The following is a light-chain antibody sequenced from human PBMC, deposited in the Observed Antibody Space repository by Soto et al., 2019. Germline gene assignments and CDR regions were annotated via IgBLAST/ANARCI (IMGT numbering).Light chain of an antibody. CDR1: QSISVW. J-gene: IGKJ1*01. CDR2: KTS. CDR3: QQYIDYSWT. V-gene: IGKV1-5*03. Sequence: DIHMTQSPSTLSASVGDRVTITCRASQSISVWLAWYQQKPGKAPNLLIYKTSSLETGVPSRFSGSGSGTEFTLTISSLKPDDFATYYCQQYIDYSWTFGQGTKVEIK.